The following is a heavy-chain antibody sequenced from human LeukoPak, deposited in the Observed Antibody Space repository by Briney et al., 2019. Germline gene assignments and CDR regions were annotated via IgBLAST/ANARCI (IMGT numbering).Heavy chain of an antibody. D-gene: IGHD2-2*01. CDR1: GFTFTDEY. CDR2: INPYSGAI. Sequence: ASVTVSCKSCGFTFTDEYLHWVRQAPGQGLEWMGWINPYSGAINYAQKFQGRVTLTRDTSISTAYMELSRLTSGDTAVYYCARDPKSQLLLDDWGQGTLVTVSS. CDR3: ARDPKSQLLLDD. V-gene: IGHV1-2*02. J-gene: IGHJ4*02.